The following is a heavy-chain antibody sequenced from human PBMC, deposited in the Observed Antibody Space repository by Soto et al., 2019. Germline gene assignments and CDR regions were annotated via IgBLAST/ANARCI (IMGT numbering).Heavy chain of an antibody. D-gene: IGHD5-18*01. CDR3: ARARLYSYGYLGRSNYFDY. CDR1: GGSFSGYY. J-gene: IGHJ4*02. Sequence: PSETLSLTCAVYGGSFSGYYWSWIRQPPGKGLEWIGEINHSGSTNYNPSLKSRVTISVDTSKNQFSLKLSSVTAADTAVYYCARARLYSYGYLGRSNYFDYWGQGTLVTVSS. V-gene: IGHV4-34*01. CDR2: INHSGST.